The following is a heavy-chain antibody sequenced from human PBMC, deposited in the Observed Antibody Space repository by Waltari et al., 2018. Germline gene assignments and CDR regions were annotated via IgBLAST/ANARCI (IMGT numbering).Heavy chain of an antibody. CDR3: ARGSNLAARLRENRGLHYYGMDV. CDR2: INHGGST. V-gene: IGHV4-34*01. J-gene: IGHJ6*02. CDR1: GGSFSGYY. Sequence: VQLQQWGAGLLKPSETLSLSCAVYGGSFSGYYWSWVRQPPGKGLEWIGEINHGGSTNYKPSIKSRVTISVDTSKNQFSLKVSSVTAADTAVYYCARGSNLAARLRENRGLHYYGMDVWGQGTAVIVSS. D-gene: IGHD6-6*01.